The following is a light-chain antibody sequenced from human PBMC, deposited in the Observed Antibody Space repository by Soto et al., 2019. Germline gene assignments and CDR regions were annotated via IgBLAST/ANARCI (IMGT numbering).Light chain of an antibody. Sequence: QSVLTPPASVSGSPGQSNTISCTGTSSDVGGYNYVSWYQHHPGKAPKLMIFEVSNRPSGVSNRFSGSKSGNTASLTISGLQAEDEADYYCSSYTSSSTLVVFGGGTKLTVL. CDR3: SSYTSSSTLVV. CDR1: SSDVGGYNY. CDR2: EVS. V-gene: IGLV2-14*01. J-gene: IGLJ2*01.